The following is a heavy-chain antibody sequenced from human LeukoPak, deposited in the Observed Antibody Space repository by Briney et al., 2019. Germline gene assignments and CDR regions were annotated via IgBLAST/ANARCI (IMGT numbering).Heavy chain of an antibody. Sequence: GGSLRLSCAASGFTFSSYAMSWVRQAPGKGLEWVSYISSSGSTIYYADSVKGRFTISRDNAKNSLYLQMNSLRAEDTAVYYCARGALSMVRGGIMGYWGQGTLVTVSS. D-gene: IGHD3-10*01. CDR3: ARGALSMVRGGIMGY. CDR2: ISSSGSTI. CDR1: GFTFSSYA. J-gene: IGHJ4*02. V-gene: IGHV3-48*04.